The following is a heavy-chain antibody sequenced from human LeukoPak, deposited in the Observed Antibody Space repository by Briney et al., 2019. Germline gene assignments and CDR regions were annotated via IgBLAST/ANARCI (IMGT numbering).Heavy chain of an antibody. V-gene: IGHV1-2*02. D-gene: IGHD6-13*01. J-gene: IGHJ4*02. Sequence: ASVKVSCKASGYTFTGYYMHWLRQAPGQGLEWMGWINPNSGGTNYAQKLQGRVTMTRDTSISTAYMALSRLRSDDTAVYYCARLAAAGPLGYWGQGTLVTVSS. CDR3: ARLAAAGPLGY. CDR1: GYTFTGYY. CDR2: INPNSGGT.